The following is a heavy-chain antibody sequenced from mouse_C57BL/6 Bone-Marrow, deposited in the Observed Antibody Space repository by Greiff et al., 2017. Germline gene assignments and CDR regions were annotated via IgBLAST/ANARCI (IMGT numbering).Heavy chain of an antibody. J-gene: IGHJ3*01. CDR1: GFTFSSYA. V-gene: IGHV5-4*03. CDR2: ISDGGSYT. D-gene: IGHD1-1*01. Sequence: DVKLVESGGGLVKPGGSLKLSCAASGFTFSSYAMSWVRQTPEKRLEWVATISDGGSYTYYPDNVKGRFTISRDNAKNNLYLQMSHLKSEDTAMYYCARGLYGSPGFAYWGQGTLVTGSA. CDR3: ARGLYGSPGFAY.